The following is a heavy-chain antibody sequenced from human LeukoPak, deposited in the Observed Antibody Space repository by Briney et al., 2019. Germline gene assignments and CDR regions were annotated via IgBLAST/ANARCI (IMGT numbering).Heavy chain of an antibody. CDR3: ARDTDYYGSGSYGYMDV. V-gene: IGHV1-18*01. CDR2: ISAYNGNT. CDR1: GYTFTSYG. Sequence: ASVKVSCKASGYTFTSYGISWVRQAPGQGLEWMGWISAYNGNTNYAQNLQGRVTMTTDTSTSTAYMELRSLRSDDTAVYYCARDTDYYGSGSYGYMDVWGKGTTVTVSS. D-gene: IGHD3-10*01. J-gene: IGHJ6*03.